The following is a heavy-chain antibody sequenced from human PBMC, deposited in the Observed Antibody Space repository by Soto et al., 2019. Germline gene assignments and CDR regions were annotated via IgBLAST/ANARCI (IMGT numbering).Heavy chain of an antibody. Sequence: QVQLQESGPGLVKPSETLSLTCAVSGGSLTGQHWSWIRQPPGKGLEWIGQIVNSGIARYNPSLQSRLAISIATSRNHVPLRLSSVTAAETAFSYCASYIEGNGGRGSWGQGHLVTVSS. CDR1: GGSLTGQH. V-gene: IGHV4-4*09. D-gene: IGHD4-17*01. CDR2: IVNSGIA. J-gene: IGHJ4*02. CDR3: ASYIEGNGGRGS.